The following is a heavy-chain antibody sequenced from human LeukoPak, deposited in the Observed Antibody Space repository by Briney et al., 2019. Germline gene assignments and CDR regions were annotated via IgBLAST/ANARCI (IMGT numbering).Heavy chain of an antibody. CDR1: GYTFTSYY. V-gene: IGHV1-46*01. CDR3: ARDYDILTGYSYYYYGMDV. Sequence: ASVKVSCKASGYTFTSYYMHWVRQAPGQGLEWMGIINPSGGSTSYAQKFQGRVTMTRDTSTSTVYMELSSLRSEDTVVYYCARDYDILTGYSYYYYGMDVWGQGTTVTVSS. CDR2: INPSGGST. D-gene: IGHD3-9*01. J-gene: IGHJ6*02.